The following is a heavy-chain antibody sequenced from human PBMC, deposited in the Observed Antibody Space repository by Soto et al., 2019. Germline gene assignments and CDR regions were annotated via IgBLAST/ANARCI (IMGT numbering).Heavy chain of an antibody. CDR3: ARGHWQLEL. D-gene: IGHD6-13*01. CDR2: ISSSSGSTT. Sequence: QVQLVESGGDLVKPGGSLRLSCAASGFTFSDYYMSWIRQAPGKGLEWVSYISSSSGSTTYYADFVKGRFTISRDNAKNSLYLQMNSLRAEDTAVYYRARGHWQLELWGQGTLVTVSS. CDR1: GFTFSDYY. J-gene: IGHJ5*02. V-gene: IGHV3-11*01.